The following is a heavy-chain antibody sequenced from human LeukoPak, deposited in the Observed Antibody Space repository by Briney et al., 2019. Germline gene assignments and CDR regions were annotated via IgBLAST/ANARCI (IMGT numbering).Heavy chain of an antibody. CDR1: GFTFSSYG. CDR3: AKTGYSGSYSHYYYYMDV. CDR2: IRYDGSNK. J-gene: IGHJ6*03. D-gene: IGHD1-26*01. V-gene: IGHV3-30*02. Sequence: GSLRLSCAASGFTFSSYGMHWVRQAPGKELEWVAFIRYDGSNKYYADSVKGRFTISRDNSKNTLYLQMNSLRAEDTAVYYCAKTGYSGSYSHYYYYMDVWGKGTTVTVSS.